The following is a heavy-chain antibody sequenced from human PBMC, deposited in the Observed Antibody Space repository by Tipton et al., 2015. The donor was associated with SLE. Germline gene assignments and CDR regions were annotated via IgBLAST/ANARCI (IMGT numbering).Heavy chain of an antibody. J-gene: IGHJ3*02. CDR2: IYYSGST. CDR3: ASSLIVADAGDAFDI. Sequence: TLSLTCTVSGGSISSGDYFWSCIRQPPGKGLEWIGYIYYSGSTNYNPSLKSRVTISVDTSKNQFSLKLSSVTAADTAVYYCASSLIVADAGDAFDIWGQGTMVTVSS. V-gene: IGHV4-61*08. CDR1: GGSISSGDYF. D-gene: IGHD5-12*01.